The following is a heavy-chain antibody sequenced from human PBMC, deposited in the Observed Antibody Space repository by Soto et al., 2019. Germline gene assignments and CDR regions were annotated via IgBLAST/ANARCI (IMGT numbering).Heavy chain of an antibody. CDR3: ATAYNWNGPFDP. V-gene: IGHV4-59*08. D-gene: IGHD1-20*01. Sequence: PSETLSLTCTVSGGSISSYYWSWIRQPPGKGLEWIGYIYYSGSTNYNPSLKSRVTISVDTSKNQFSLKLSSVTAADTAVYYCATAYNWNGPFDPWGQGTLVTVSS. CDR1: GGSISSYY. CDR2: IYYSGST. J-gene: IGHJ5*02.